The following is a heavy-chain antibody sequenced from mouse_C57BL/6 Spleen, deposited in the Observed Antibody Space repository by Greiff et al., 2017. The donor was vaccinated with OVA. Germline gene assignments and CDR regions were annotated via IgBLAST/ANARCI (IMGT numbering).Heavy chain of an antibody. V-gene: IGHV1-64*01. CDR1: GYTFTSYW. D-gene: IGHD1-1*01. Sequence: QVQLQQPGAELVKPGASVKLSCKASGYTFTSYWLHWVKQRPGQGLEWIGMIHPNSGSTNYNEKFKSKATLTVDKSSSTAYMQLSSLTSEDSAVYYCAREGATVFFDYWGQGTTLTVSS. CDR3: AREGATVFFDY. J-gene: IGHJ2*01. CDR2: IHPNSGST.